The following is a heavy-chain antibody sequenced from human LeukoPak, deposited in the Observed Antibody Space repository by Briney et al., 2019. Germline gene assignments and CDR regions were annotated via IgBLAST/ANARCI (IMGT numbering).Heavy chain of an antibody. D-gene: IGHD3-16*01. CDR3: ARGERDIDY. V-gene: IGHV3-49*04. Sequence: PGGSLRLSCRDSGLSFGDSAVTWVRQAPGKGLEWVGCTRSKVYRGSTDYAASVKGRFIISRDESESIAYLQMDSLRTEDTAMYYCARGERDIDYWGQGTLVTVSS. J-gene: IGHJ4*02. CDR2: TRSKVYRGST. CDR1: GLSFGDSA.